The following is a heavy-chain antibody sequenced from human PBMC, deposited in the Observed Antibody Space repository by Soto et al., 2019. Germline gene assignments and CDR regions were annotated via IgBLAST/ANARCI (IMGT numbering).Heavy chain of an antibody. CDR1: GGTFSSYT. V-gene: IGHV1-69*02. D-gene: IGHD3-22*01. Sequence: QVQLVQSGAEVKKPGSSVKVSCKASGGTFSSYTISWVRQAPGQGLEWMGRIIPILGIANYAQKFQGRVTITADKSTSTAYMELSSLRSEDTAVYYCARPNLTSSGPRMRTGDDAFDIWGQGTMVTVSS. CDR2: IIPILGIA. J-gene: IGHJ3*02. CDR3: ARPNLTSSGPRMRTGDDAFDI.